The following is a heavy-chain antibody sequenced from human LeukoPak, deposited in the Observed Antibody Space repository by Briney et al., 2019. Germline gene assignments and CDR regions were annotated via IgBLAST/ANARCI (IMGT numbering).Heavy chain of an antibody. Sequence: PGGSLRLSCVASGFTFSENWMHWVRQAPGKGLAWVSHINRDGGRTNYADSVKGRFTISRDNARNTVYLQMSSLRVEDTAIYFCAREEHRLAEAGTSAFDLGGQGTLVTVSP. CDR1: GFTFSENW. J-gene: IGHJ3*01. V-gene: IGHV3-74*01. D-gene: IGHD6-13*01. CDR2: INRDGGRT. CDR3: AREEHRLAEAGTSAFDL.